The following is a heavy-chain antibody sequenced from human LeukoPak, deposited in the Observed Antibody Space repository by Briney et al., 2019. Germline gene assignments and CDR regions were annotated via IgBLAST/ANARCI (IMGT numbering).Heavy chain of an antibody. CDR2: VNNDGTGT. J-gene: IGHJ3*02. D-gene: IGHD1-14*01. CDR3: ARGGPDHAFDI. Sequence: GGSLRLSCAASGFSFNSYWMYWVCQVPGKGLVWVSRVNNDGTGTTYADSVKGRFTISRDNAKNTVYLQMNSLRDEDTAVYYCARGGPDHAFDIWGQGTMVTVSS. CDR1: GFSFNSYW. V-gene: IGHV3-74*01.